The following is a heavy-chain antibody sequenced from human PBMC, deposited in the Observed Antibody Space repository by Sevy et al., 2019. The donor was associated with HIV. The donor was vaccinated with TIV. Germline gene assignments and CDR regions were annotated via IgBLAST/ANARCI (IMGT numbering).Heavy chain of an antibody. J-gene: IGHJ4*02. V-gene: IGHV1-2*02. CDR3: AGVGFGSAIAVAGRAYFDY. CDR1: GYTFTGYY. CDR2: INPNSGGT. Sequence: ASVKVSCKASGYTFTGYYMHWVRQAPGQGLEWMGWINPNSGGTNYAQKFQGRVTMTRETSSSTAYMELSRLRSDDTAVYYCAGVGFGSAIAVAGRAYFDYWGQGTLVTVSS. D-gene: IGHD6-19*01.